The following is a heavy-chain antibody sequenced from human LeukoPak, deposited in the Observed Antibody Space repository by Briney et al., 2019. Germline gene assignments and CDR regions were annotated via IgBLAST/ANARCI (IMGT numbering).Heavy chain of an antibody. D-gene: IGHD3-3*01. CDR1: GYTFTSYY. CDR2: INPSGGST. Sequence: ASVEVSCKASGYTFTSYYMHWVRQAPGQGLEWMGIINPSGGSTGYAQKFQGRVTMTRDTSTSTVYMELSSLRSEDTAVYYCARLRTYYDFWSGYYDWFDPWGQGTLVTVSS. J-gene: IGHJ5*02. V-gene: IGHV1-46*01. CDR3: ARLRTYYDFWSGYYDWFDP.